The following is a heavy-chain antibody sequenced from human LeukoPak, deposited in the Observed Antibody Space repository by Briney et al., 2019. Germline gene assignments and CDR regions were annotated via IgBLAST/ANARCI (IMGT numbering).Heavy chain of an antibody. J-gene: IGHJ4*02. CDR2: ISGTGGTT. V-gene: IGHV3-23*01. Sequence: GGSLRLSCAASGFTLSSYAMSWGRQAPGKGLEGVSAISGTGGTTYYADSVKGRFTISRDNSKNTRYLQMNRLRAGDTAVYYCAKSEGITMIVVVITSFDYWGQGTLVTVSS. D-gene: IGHD3-22*01. CDR1: GFTLSSYA. CDR3: AKSEGITMIVVVITSFDY.